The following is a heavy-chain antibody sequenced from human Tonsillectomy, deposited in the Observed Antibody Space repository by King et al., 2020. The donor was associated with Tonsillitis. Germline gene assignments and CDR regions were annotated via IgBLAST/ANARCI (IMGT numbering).Heavy chain of an antibody. D-gene: IGHD1-7*01. CDR3: ARGLSAGITGTSYGY. CDR1: GGSISSGDYY. Sequence: QLQESGPGLVKPSQTLSLTCTVSGGSISSGDYYWSWIRQPPGKGLEWIGYIYYSGSTYYNPSLKSRVTISVDTSKNQFSLKLSSVTAADTAVYYCARGLSAGITGTSYGYWGKGTLVTVSS. V-gene: IGHV4-30-4*01. CDR2: IYYSGST. J-gene: IGHJ4*02.